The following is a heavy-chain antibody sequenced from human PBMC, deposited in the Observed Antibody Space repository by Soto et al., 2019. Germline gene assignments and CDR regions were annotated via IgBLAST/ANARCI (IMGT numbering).Heavy chain of an antibody. CDR2: INAYSGHT. D-gene: IGHD6-13*01. CDR3: ARGRGSSSWYEISHYFDS. CDR1: GYSFTTYG. V-gene: IGHV1-18*01. J-gene: IGHJ4*02. Sequence: VQLVQSGAELKKSGASVKVSCQTSGYSFTTYGTAWVRQAPGQGLEWIGWINAYSGHTNYAQEFQGRVTMTTDTSTSTAYMELRSLRSDDTGVYYCARGRGSSSWYEISHYFDSWGQGTPVTVSS.